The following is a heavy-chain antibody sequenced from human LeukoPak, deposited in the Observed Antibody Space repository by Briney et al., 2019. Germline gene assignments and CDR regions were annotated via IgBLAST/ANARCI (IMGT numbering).Heavy chain of an antibody. J-gene: IGHJ5*02. V-gene: IGHV5-51*01. Sequence: GESLKISCKGSGCSFTSYWIAWVRQMPGKGLEWMGIIYPGGSDTRYSPSFQGQVAISADKSISTAYLQWSSLKASDTAMYYCARGALPAANWFDPWGQGTLVTVSS. CDR2: IYPGGSDT. D-gene: IGHD2-2*01. CDR3: ARGALPAANWFDP. CDR1: GCSFTSYW.